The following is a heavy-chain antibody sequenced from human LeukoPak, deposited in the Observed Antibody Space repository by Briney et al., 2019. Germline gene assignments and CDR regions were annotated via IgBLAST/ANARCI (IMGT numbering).Heavy chain of an antibody. CDR1: GGSLNSNSYY. Sequence: SETLSLTRTVSGGSLNSNSYYWGWLRQPPGTGLEWIGYIYYSGSTYYNPSLKSRVTISVDTSKNQFSLKLSSVTAADTAVYYCARVPGSTPTFIDYWGQGTLVTVSS. D-gene: IGHD2/OR15-2a*01. CDR3: ARVPGSTPTFIDY. CDR2: IYYSGST. J-gene: IGHJ4*02. V-gene: IGHV4-30-4*08.